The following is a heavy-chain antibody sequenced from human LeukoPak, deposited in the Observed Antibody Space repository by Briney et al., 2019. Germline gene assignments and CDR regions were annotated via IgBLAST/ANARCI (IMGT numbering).Heavy chain of an antibody. J-gene: IGHJ4*02. V-gene: IGHV1-69*04. CDR1: VGTFISYA. D-gene: IGHD3-22*01. CDR2: IIPILGIA. CDR3: ARGPPYYYDSSGYPGGLVY. Sequence: GSSVTVSFTASVGTFISYAISWVRQAPGQGREWMGRIIPILGIANYAHKFQRRVTITPDKSTSTAYMALSSLGSEDTAVYYCARGPPYYYDSSGYPGGLVYWGQGTLVTVSS.